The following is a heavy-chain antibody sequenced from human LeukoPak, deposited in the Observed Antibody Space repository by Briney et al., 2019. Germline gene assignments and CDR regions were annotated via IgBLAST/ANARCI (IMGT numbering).Heavy chain of an antibody. D-gene: IGHD7-27*01. V-gene: IGHV4-59*01. Sequence: SETLSLTCTVSGGSISSYYWSWIRQPPGKGLEWIGYIYYSGSTNYNPSLKSRVTISVDTSKNQFSLKLSSVTAADTAVYYCARVYWGLYYYYMDVWGKGTTVTISS. CDR3: ARVYWGLYYYYMDV. J-gene: IGHJ6*03. CDR1: GGSISSYY. CDR2: IYYSGST.